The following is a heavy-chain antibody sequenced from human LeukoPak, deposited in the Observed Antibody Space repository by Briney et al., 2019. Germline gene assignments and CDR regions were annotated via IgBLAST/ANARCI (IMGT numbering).Heavy chain of an antibody. V-gene: IGHV5-51*01. J-gene: IGHJ6*03. Sequence: KAGESLKISCKASEYSFTNYWIGWVRQTPGKGLEWMGVAYPGDFDTRYSPPFQGHVTISADKSTNTAFLQWSSLKASDSAMYFCARGASRHYHYWFMDVWGKGTAVTVSS. D-gene: IGHD3/OR15-3a*01. CDR2: AYPGDFDT. CDR3: ARGASRHYHYWFMDV. CDR1: EYSFTNYW.